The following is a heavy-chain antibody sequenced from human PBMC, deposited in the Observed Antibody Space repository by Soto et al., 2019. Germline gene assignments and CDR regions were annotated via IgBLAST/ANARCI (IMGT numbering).Heavy chain of an antibody. J-gene: IGHJ4*02. CDR1: GYAFTTYG. Sequence: QVHLVQSGAEVKKPGASVKVSCKGSGYAFTTYGITWVRQAPGQGLEWMGWISAHNGNTNYAQKLQGRVTVTRDTSTSTAYMDLRRLRSDDTSVDYCARGSYGDYWGQGALVTVSS. D-gene: IGHD3-10*01. V-gene: IGHV1-18*01. CDR2: ISAHNGNT. CDR3: ARGSYGDY.